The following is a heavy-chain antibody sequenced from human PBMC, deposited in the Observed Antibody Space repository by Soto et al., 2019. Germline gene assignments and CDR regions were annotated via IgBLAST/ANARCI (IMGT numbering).Heavy chain of an antibody. J-gene: IGHJ4*02. CDR3: ARSIVVVTALDY. D-gene: IGHD2-21*02. CDR2: ITSSGANT. Sequence: GKGLEYVSAITSSGANTDYASSVKGRFTISRDNSKNTLYLQMGSLRAEDMAVYYCARSIVVVTALDYWGQGTLVTVSS. V-gene: IGHV3-64*01.